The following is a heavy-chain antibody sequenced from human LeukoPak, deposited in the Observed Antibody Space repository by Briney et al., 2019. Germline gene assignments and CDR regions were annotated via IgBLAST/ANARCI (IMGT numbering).Heavy chain of an antibody. CDR3: AIDSSSWSYYYYGMDV. Sequence: PGGSLRLSCAASGFTFSSYAMSGLRQAPGKGLEGVSAISGSGGSTYYADSVKGRFTISRDNSKNTLYLQMNSLRAEDTAVYYCAIDSSSWSYYYYGMDVWGQGTTVTVSS. CDR2: ISGSGGST. D-gene: IGHD6-13*01. J-gene: IGHJ6*02. V-gene: IGHV3-23*01. CDR1: GFTFSSYA.